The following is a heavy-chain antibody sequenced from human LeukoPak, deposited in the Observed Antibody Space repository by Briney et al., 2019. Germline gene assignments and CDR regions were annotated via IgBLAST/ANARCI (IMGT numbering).Heavy chain of an antibody. CDR2: ISHSGST. D-gene: IGHD4-4*01. CDR3: ARVGGMTTINNAAFDI. V-gene: IGHV4-30-2*01. Sequence: PSETLSLTCAVSGGSISSGGYSWSWIRQPPGKGLEWIVYISHSGSTYYNPSLKSRVTISVDRSKNQFSLKLSSVTAADTAIYYCARVGGMTTINNAAFDIWGQGTMVTVSS. J-gene: IGHJ3*02. CDR1: GGSISSGGYS.